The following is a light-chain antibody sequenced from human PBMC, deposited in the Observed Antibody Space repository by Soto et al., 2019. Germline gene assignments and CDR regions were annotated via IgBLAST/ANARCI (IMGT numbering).Light chain of an antibody. Sequence: QSVLTQPASVSGSPGQSITISCTGTSGDVGGYDYVSWYQLHPGKAPKLMVFEVSNRPSGVSYRFFGSKSGNTASLTISGLQAEDEADYFCSSYSISTAYLFGTGTKVTVL. CDR3: SSYSISTAYL. CDR1: SGDVGGYDY. CDR2: EVS. V-gene: IGLV2-14*01. J-gene: IGLJ1*01.